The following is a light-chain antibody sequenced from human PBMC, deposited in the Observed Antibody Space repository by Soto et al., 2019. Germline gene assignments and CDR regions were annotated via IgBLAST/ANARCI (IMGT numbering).Light chain of an antibody. CDR3: QQYGSSPFT. CDR2: DAS. J-gene: IGKJ5*01. Sequence: EIVLTQSPVTLSLSPGERGTLSCGARQSVSSSYLAWYQQTPGLAPRLLIYDASSRATGTPDRFSGSGSGTDFTLTISRLEPEDVGVYYCQQYGSSPFTFGQGTRVEIK. CDR1: QSVSSSY. V-gene: IGKV3D-20*01.